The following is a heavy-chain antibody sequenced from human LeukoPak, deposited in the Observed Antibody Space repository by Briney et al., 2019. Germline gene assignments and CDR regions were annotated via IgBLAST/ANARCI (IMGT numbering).Heavy chain of an antibody. D-gene: IGHD4-17*01. CDR1: GGSISSGSYY. CDR2: IYYSGST. V-gene: IGHV4-39*07. Sequence: KSSETLSLTCTVSGGSISSGSYYWGWIRQPPGKGLEWIGSIYYSGSTYYNPSLKSRVTISVDTSKNQFSLKLSSVAAADTAVYYCARDAGHISQEYGDYDPRDYYYGMDVWGQGTTVTVSS. CDR3: ARDAGHISQEYGDYDPRDYYYGMDV. J-gene: IGHJ6*02.